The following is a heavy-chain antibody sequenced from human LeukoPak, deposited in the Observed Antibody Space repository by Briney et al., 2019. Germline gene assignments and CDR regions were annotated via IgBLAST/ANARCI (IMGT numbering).Heavy chain of an antibody. J-gene: IGHJ4*02. D-gene: IGHD6-19*01. CDR3: AREIEQWLVRYLDY. CDR2: ISAYNGNT. V-gene: IGHV1-18*01. CDR1: GYTFTSYG. Sequence: SVKVSCKASGYTFTSYGISWVRQAPGQGLEWTGWISAYNGNTNYAQKLQGRVTMTTDTSTSTAYMELRSLRSDDTAVYYCAREIEQWLVRYLDYWGQGTLVTVSS.